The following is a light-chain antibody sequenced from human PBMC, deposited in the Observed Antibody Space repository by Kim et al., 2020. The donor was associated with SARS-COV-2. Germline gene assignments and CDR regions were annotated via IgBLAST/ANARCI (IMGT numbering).Light chain of an antibody. V-gene: IGKV1-39*01. J-gene: IGKJ4*01. CDR1: QNIGKY. CDR2: AAS. Sequence: DIQMTQSPPSLSASVGDRVTIDCRASQNIGKYLNWYQQKSGKAPKVLIFAASSLQTGVPSRFSGGGSGTQFTLTISSLQPEDTATYYCQQSYSLVSFGGGTKVDIK. CDR3: QQSYSLVS.